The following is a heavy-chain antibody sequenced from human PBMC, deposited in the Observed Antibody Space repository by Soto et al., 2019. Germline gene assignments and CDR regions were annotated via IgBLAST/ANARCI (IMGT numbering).Heavy chain of an antibody. Sequence: SETLSLTCTVSGDSIISSDFYWGWVRQPPGKGLEWVGSIFYLGSSYYNPSLKSRVTMSVDTSKNQFSLRLRSVTAADTALYFCARHSLALRKNNWFDPWGQGIMVTVSS. CDR3: ARHSLALRKNNWFDP. CDR2: IFYLGSS. V-gene: IGHV4-39*01. J-gene: IGHJ5*02. D-gene: IGHD3-3*02. CDR1: GDSIISSDFY.